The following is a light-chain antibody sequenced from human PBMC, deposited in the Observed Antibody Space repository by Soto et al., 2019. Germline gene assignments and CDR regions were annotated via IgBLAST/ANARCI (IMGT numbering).Light chain of an antibody. V-gene: IGKV3-15*01. Sequence: VMTQAPATLSVSPGERATLSCRASQTINNNIAWYQLKDGQVPRLLIYGASNRATDIPARFSGSGSGTEFTLTISSLQSEDFAEYHCQQYNNRPQTFGQGTKVDIK. CDR1: QTINNN. CDR3: QQYNNRPQT. J-gene: IGKJ1*01. CDR2: GAS.